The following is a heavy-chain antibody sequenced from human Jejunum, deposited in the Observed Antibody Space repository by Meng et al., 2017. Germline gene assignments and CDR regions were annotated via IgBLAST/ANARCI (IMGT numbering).Heavy chain of an antibody. D-gene: IGHD5-12*01. V-gene: IGHV4-39*07. CDR3: ARTLYPYSGYGEFDY. CDR2: IYYSGST. J-gene: IGHJ4*02. Sequence: SETLSLTCTVSGGSITSSSCHWGWIRQPPGKGLEWIGSIYYSGSTYYNPSLKSRVTISVDTSKNQFSLKLSSVTAADTAVYYCARTLYPYSGYGEFDYWGQGTPVTVSS. CDR1: GGSITSSSCH.